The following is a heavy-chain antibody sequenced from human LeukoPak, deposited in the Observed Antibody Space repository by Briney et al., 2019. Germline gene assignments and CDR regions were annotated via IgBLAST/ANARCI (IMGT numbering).Heavy chain of an antibody. CDR1: GFTFSSYG. CDR3: ATTGYSSGWTDYYYYYMDV. CDR2: ISGSGGST. Sequence: GSLRLSCAASGFTFSSYGMSWVRQAPGKGLEWVSAISGSGGSTYYADSVKGRFTISRDNSKNTLYLQMNSLRAEDTAVYYCATTGYSSGWTDYYYYYMDVWGKGTTVTISS. J-gene: IGHJ6*03. V-gene: IGHV3-23*01. D-gene: IGHD6-19*01.